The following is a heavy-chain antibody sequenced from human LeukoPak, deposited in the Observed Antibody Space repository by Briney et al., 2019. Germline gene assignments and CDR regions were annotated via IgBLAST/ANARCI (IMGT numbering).Heavy chain of an antibody. V-gene: IGHV3-53*05. CDR3: ARDSGSYFFDY. J-gene: IGHJ4*02. CDR1: GFTVSSYY. D-gene: IGHD1-26*01. CDR2: IYTGGGR. Sequence: GGSLRLSCAASGFTVSSYYMNWVRQAPGKELEWVSVIYTGGGRYYADSVRGRFTISRDTSKNMVFLQMNSLRSEDTAVYYCARDSGSYFFDYWGQGTLVTVSS.